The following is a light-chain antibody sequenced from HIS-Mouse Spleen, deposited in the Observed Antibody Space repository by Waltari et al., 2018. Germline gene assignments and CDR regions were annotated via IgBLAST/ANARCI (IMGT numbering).Light chain of an antibody. J-gene: IGKJ1*01. CDR2: GAS. Sequence: EIVLTQSPGTLSLSPGERATLSCRASQSVSSRYLARYQQKPGQAPRLLIYGASSRATGIPDRFSGSGSGTDFTLTISRLEPEDFAVYYCQQYGSSPPWPFGQGTKVEIK. CDR3: QQYGSSPPWP. V-gene: IGKV3-20*01. CDR1: QSVSSRY.